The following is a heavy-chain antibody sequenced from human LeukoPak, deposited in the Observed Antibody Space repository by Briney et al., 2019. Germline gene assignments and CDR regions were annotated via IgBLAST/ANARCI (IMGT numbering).Heavy chain of an antibody. Sequence: PSETLSLTCAVYGGSFSGYYWSWIRQPPGKGLEWIGEINHSGSTNYNPSLKSRVTISVDTSKNQFSLKLSSVTDADTAVYYCARGYYDPNYYFDYWGQGTLVTVSS. CDR2: INHSGST. CDR3: ARGYYDPNYYFDY. CDR1: GGSFSGYY. V-gene: IGHV4-34*01. D-gene: IGHD3-3*01. J-gene: IGHJ4*02.